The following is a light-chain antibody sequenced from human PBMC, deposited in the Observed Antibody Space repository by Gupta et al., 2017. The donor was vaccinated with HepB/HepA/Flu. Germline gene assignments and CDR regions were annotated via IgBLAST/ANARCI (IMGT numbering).Light chain of an antibody. CDR2: DND. V-gene: IGLV1-51*01. CDR3: VTSESNRGTGV. Sequence: QSVLTQPPSVSAAPGQKVTISCSGSSSNIGNNYVSWYQHLPGTAPKLLIYDNDKRPSGIPDRFSGSKSGTSATLDITGLHTGDEADYYCVTSESNRGTGVFGGGTKLTVL. J-gene: IGLJ2*01. CDR1: SSNIGNNY.